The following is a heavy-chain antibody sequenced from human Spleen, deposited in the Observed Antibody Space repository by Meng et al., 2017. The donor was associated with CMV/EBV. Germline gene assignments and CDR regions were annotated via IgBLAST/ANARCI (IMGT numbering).Heavy chain of an antibody. V-gene: IGHV4-34*01. Sequence: CAVYGGCFSGYYGRWLRQPPGKGLEWIGEISPSGRNNYNPSLTSRVTISVDTSKNQFSLKLSSVNAADTAVYYCARGSGFLELPQNWGQGTLVTVSS. CDR3: ARGSGFLELPQN. CDR1: GGCFSGYY. CDR2: ISPSGRN. D-gene: IGHD3-3*01. J-gene: IGHJ4*02.